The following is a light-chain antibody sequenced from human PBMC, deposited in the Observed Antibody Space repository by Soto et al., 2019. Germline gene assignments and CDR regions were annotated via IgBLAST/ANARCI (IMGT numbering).Light chain of an antibody. CDR1: HGVTTNY. CDR3: QQYGISPT. CDR2: DVS. V-gene: IGKV3-20*01. J-gene: IGKJ1*01. Sequence: EIVLTQSPGTLSLSPGERATLSCRSVHGVTTNYLAWNQQKPGQAPRLLIYDVSSRATGIPDRFSGSGSGTDFTLTISRLEPVDFAVYYCQQYGISPTFGQGTKVEIK.